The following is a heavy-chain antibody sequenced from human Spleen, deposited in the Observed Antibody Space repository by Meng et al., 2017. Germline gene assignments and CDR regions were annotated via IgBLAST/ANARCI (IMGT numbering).Heavy chain of an antibody. CDR1: GYTFTSYA. CDR2: IIPILGIA. CDR3: ARIAPAAGTHAYDY. Sequence: SVKVSCKASGYTFTSYAMNWVRQAPGQGLEWMGRIIPILGIANYAQKFQGRVTITADKSTSTAYMELSSLRSEDTAVYYCARIAPAAGTHAYDYWGQGTLVTVSS. D-gene: IGHD6-13*01. V-gene: IGHV1-69*04. J-gene: IGHJ4*02.